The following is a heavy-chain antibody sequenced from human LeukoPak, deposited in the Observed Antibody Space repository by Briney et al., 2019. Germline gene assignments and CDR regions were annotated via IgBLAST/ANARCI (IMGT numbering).Heavy chain of an antibody. J-gene: IGHJ4*02. V-gene: IGHV3-23*01. CDR3: AKLGSGWYRWYYFDY. Sequence: PGGSLRLSCAASGFTFSSYWMHWVRQAPGKGLEWVSAISGSGGSTYYADSVKGRFTISRDNSKNTLYLQMNSLRAEDTAVYYCAKLGSGWYRWYYFDYWGQGTLVTVSS. CDR2: ISGSGGST. CDR1: GFTFSSYW. D-gene: IGHD6-19*01.